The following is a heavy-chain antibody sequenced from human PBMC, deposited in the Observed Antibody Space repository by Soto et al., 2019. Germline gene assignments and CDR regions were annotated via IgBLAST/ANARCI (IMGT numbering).Heavy chain of an antibody. CDR1: GGYISSSSYY. J-gene: IGHJ6*03. V-gene: IGHV4-39*01. D-gene: IGHD3-10*01. Sequence: QLQLQESGPGLVKPSETLSLTCTVSGGYISSSSYYWGWIRQPPGKGLEWIGSIYYSGSTYYNPSLKSRVTISVDTFKNQFSLKLSSVTAADTAVYYCARAAMVRGELDYYYYMDVWGKGTTVTVSS. CDR3: ARAAMVRGELDYYYYMDV. CDR2: IYYSGST.